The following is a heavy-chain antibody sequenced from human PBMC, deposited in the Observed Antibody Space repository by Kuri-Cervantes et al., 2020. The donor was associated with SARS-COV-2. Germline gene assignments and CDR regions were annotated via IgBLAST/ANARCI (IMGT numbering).Heavy chain of an antibody. CDR3: ARAAAVTMYYYYMDV. V-gene: IGHV1-2*02. D-gene: IGHD4-11*01. Sequence: ASVKVSCKASGYTFTGYYMHWVRQAPGQGLEWMGWINPNSGGTNYAQKFQGRVTMTRDTSISTAYMELSRLRSDDTAVYYCARAAAVTMYYYYMDVWGKGTTVTVSS. CDR1: GYTFTGYY. J-gene: IGHJ6*03. CDR2: INPNSGGT.